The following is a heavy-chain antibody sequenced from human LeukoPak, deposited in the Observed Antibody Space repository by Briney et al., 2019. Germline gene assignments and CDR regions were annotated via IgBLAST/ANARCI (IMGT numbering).Heavy chain of an antibody. D-gene: IGHD3-22*01. Sequence: TGGSLRLSCAASGFTFSSYAMSWVRQAPGKGLEWVLTFSGSGGSTYYADSVKGRFTISRDNSKNTLYLQMNSLRAEDTAVYYCAKDLVPHSSGYLVPFDYWGQGTLVTVSS. J-gene: IGHJ4*02. CDR2: FSGSGGST. V-gene: IGHV3-23*01. CDR1: GFTFSSYA. CDR3: AKDLVPHSSGYLVPFDY.